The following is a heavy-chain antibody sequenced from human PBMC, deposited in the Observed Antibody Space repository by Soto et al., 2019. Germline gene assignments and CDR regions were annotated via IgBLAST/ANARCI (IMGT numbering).Heavy chain of an antibody. CDR2: ISGSGGST. Sequence: GGSLRLSCAASGFTFSSYAMSWVRQAPGKGLEWVSAISGSGGSTYYADSVKGRFTISRDNSKNTLYLQMNSLRAEDTAVYYCAKDLDDYYGSGSHGPVDYWGQGTLVTVSS. CDR3: AKDLDDYYGSGSHGPVDY. J-gene: IGHJ4*02. V-gene: IGHV3-23*01. CDR1: GFTFSSYA. D-gene: IGHD3-10*01.